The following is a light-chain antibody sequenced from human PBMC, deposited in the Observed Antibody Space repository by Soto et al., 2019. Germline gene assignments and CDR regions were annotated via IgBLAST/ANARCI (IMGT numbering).Light chain of an antibody. V-gene: IGLV2-23*01. J-gene: IGLJ3*02. Sequence: QSVLTQPASVSGSPGQSITISCTGTSSDVGSYNLVSWYQHHPTKAPKLIIYEDTKRPSGISNRFSGSTSGNTASLTISGLQAEDEADYYCCSYAGSSTWVFGGGTQLTVL. CDR2: EDT. CDR1: SSDVGSYNL. CDR3: CSYAGSSTWV.